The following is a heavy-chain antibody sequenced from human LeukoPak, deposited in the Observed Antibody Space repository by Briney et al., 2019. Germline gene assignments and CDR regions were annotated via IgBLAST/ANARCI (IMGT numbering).Heavy chain of an antibody. CDR3: TRSVSSTFDY. Sequence: GGSLRLSCVASGFTFSSYWMGWVRQASGKGLEWVGRIRSKANSYATAYAASVKGRFTISRDDSKNTAYLQMNSLKTEDTAVYYCTRSVSSTFDYWGQGTLVTVSS. J-gene: IGHJ4*02. CDR1: GFTFSSYW. V-gene: IGHV3-73*01. D-gene: IGHD1-1*01. CDR2: IRSKANSYAT.